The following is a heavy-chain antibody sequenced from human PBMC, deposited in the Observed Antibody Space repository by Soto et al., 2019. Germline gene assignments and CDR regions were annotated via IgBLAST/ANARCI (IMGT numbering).Heavy chain of an antibody. J-gene: IGHJ5*02. Sequence: GGSLRLSCAASGFTFSSYGMHWVRQAPGKGLEWVAVISYDGRNKYYADAVKGRFTISRDNSKNTLYLQMSSLRAEDTAVYYCARRAVTTMNTRIYNWFDPWGQGTLVTVSS. CDR1: GFTFSSYG. D-gene: IGHD4-17*01. CDR2: ISYDGRNK. V-gene: IGHV3-30*03. CDR3: ARRAVTTMNTRIYNWFDP.